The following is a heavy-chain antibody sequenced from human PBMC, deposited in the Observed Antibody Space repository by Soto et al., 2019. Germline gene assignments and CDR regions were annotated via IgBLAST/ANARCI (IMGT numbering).Heavy chain of an antibody. Sequence: SETLSLTCAVSGGSISSSNWWSWVRQAPGKGLEWIGEIYHTGSTNYNPSLKSRVTISLDKSRNQFSLKLSSVSAADTAVYYCARNGGSGSDYWGQGTLVTVSS. D-gene: IGHD3-10*01. J-gene: IGHJ4*02. CDR1: GGSISSSNW. CDR2: IYHTGST. V-gene: IGHV4-4*02. CDR3: ARNGGSGSDY.